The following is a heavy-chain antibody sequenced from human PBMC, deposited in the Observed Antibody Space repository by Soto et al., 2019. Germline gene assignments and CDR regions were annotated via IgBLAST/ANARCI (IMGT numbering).Heavy chain of an antibody. V-gene: IGHV3-7*01. CDR2: IKQDGSEK. D-gene: IGHD3-10*01. J-gene: IGHJ4*02. CDR3: ARSSSGSYYRGPKGYYFDY. CDR1: GFTFSSYW. Sequence: EVQLVESGGGLVQPGGSLRLSCAASGFTFSSYWMSWVRQAPGKGLEWVANIKQDGSEKYYVDSVKARFTISRDNAKNSLYLQMNSLRAEDTAVYYCARSSSGSYYRGPKGYYFDYWGQGTLVTVSS.